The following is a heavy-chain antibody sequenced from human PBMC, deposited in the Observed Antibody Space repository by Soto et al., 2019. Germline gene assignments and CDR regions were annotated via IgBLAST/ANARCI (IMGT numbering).Heavy chain of an antibody. Sequence: SQTLSLTCAISGDSVSSTSAAWSWIRQSPSRGLEWLGRTYYRSKWYSDYAVSVKSRITINPDTSKNQFSLNLRSVTAADTAVYYCARSGRQQLVRRNGFDLWGQGTLVTVSS. D-gene: IGHD6-13*01. V-gene: IGHV6-1*01. CDR3: ARSGRQQLVRRNGFDL. CDR1: GDSVSSTSAA. J-gene: IGHJ5*02. CDR2: TYYRSKWYS.